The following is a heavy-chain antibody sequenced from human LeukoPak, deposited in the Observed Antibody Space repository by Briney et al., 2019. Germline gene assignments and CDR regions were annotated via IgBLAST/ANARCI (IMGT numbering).Heavy chain of an antibody. J-gene: IGHJ4*02. D-gene: IGHD3-10*01. Sequence: SETLPLTCTVSGGSISSYYWSWIRQPPGKGLEWIGYIYYSGSTNYSPSLKSRVTISVDTSKNQFSLKLSSVTAADTAVYYCAIVGVMVRGVIPSPNFDYWGRGTLVTVSS. CDR2: IYYSGST. V-gene: IGHV4-59*01. CDR3: AIVGVMVRGVIPSPNFDY. CDR1: GGSISSYY.